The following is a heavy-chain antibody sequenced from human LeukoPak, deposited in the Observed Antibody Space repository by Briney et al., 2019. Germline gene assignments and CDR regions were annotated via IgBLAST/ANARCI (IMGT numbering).Heavy chain of an antibody. J-gene: IGHJ4*02. D-gene: IGHD2-8*01. Sequence: SETLSLTCAVSNYSITNGDVWGWIRQPPGKGLEWIASIYHSGTTYYNPSLRNRVTLFVDTSKNQFSLKLTSLTAADTAVYYCARDGVFYDGVGYSFDYWGQGTLVTVSS. CDR2: IYHSGTT. CDR3: ARDGVFYDGVGYSFDY. V-gene: IGHV4-38-2*01. CDR1: NYSITNGDV.